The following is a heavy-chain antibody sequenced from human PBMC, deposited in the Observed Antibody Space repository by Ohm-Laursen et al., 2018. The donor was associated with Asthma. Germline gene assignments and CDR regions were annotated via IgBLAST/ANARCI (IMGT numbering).Heavy chain of an antibody. CDR1: GASVGDSTWS. D-gene: IGHD3-9*01. CDR3: ARLDWVQSMFDS. V-gene: IGHV4-59*02. CDR2: MSYRGGI. J-gene: IGHJ4*02. Sequence: SETLSLTCAVSGASVGDSTWSWSWVRQPPGKELQFIAYMSYRGGINYNPSLQSRVTLSIDTSKNQVSLRLISVTAADSALYFCARLDWVQSMFDSWGQGNLVTFSS.